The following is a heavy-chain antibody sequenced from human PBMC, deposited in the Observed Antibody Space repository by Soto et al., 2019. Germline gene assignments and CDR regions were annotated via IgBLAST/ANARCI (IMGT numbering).Heavy chain of an antibody. V-gene: IGHV1-2*02. Sequence: ASVKVFCKASGDTFTANYIHWVLQAPGQGFEWMGWINLKSDGTKYPQKFQRRVTMTRDTSLSTVYMTLTTMTSDDTAVYYCAGDLAKGGWCAGFDCWGRGTLVTVSS. CDR2: INLKSDGT. J-gene: IGHJ4*02. D-gene: IGHD1-26*01. CDR3: AGDLAKGGWCAGFDC. CDR1: GDTFTANY.